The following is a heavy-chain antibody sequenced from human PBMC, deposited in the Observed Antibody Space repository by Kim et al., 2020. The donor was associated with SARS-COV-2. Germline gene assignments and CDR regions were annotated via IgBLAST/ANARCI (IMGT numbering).Heavy chain of an antibody. CDR3: ARGLRGTTVVTAVDY. D-gene: IGHD4-17*01. CDR1: GGSFSGYY. V-gene: IGHV4-34*01. Sequence: SETLSLTCAVYGGSFSGYYWSWIRQPPGKGLEWIGEINHSGSTNYNPSLKSRVTISVDTSKNQFSLKLSSVTAADTAVYYCARGLRGTTVVTAVDYWGQGTLVTVSS. CDR2: INHSGST. J-gene: IGHJ4*02.